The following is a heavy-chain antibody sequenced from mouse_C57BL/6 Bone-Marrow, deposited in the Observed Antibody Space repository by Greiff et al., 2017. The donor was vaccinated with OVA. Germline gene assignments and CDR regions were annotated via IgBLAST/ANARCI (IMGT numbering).Heavy chain of an antibody. V-gene: IGHV14-4*01. CDR1: GFNIKDDY. Sequence: EVQLQQSGAELVRPVASVKLSCTASGFNIKDDYMHWVKQRPEQGLEWIGWIDPENGDTEYASKFQGKATITADTSSNTAYLQLSSLTSEDTAVYYCTTYYDYDVKFAYWGQGTLVTVSA. CDR2: IDPENGDT. J-gene: IGHJ3*01. D-gene: IGHD2-4*01. CDR3: TTYYDYDVKFAY.